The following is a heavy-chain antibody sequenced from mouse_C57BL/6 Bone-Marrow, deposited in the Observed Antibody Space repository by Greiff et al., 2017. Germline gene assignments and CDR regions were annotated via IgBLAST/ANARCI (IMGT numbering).Heavy chain of an antibody. CDR3: ARPVVAYFDY. J-gene: IGHJ2*01. CDR2: ISSGGSYT. D-gene: IGHD1-1*02. Sequence: EVQRVESGGDLVKPGGSLKLSCAASGFTFSSYGMSWVRQTPDKRLEWVATISSGGSYTYYPDSVKGRFTISRDKAKNTLYLQMSSLKSEDTAMYYCARPVVAYFDYWGQGTTLTVSS. V-gene: IGHV5-6*01. CDR1: GFTFSSYG.